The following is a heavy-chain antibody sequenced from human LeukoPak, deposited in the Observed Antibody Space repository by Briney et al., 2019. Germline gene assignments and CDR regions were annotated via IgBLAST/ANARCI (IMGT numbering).Heavy chain of an antibody. CDR3: AKSRGYDTAFDY. CDR1: GFTFSSYA. D-gene: IGHD3-22*01. J-gene: IGHJ4*02. V-gene: IGHV3-23*01. CDR2: ISGSGGST. Sequence: GGSLRLSCAASGFTFSSYAMSWVRQAPGKGLEWVSGISGSGGSTYHADSVKGRFTISGDNSKNTLYLQMNSLRAEDTAVYYCAKSRGYDTAFDYWGQGTLVTVSS.